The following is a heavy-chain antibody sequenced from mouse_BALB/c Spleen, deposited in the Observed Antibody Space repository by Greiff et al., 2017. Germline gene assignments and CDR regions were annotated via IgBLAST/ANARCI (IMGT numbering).Heavy chain of an antibody. V-gene: IGHV14-4*02. J-gene: IGHJ4*01. CDR3: KTTSYAMDY. Sequence: VHVKQSGAELVRSGASVKLSCTASGFNIKDYYMHWVKQRPEQGLEWIGWIDPENGDTEYAPKFQGKATMTADTSSNTAYLQLSSLTSEDTAVYYCKTTSYAMDYWGQGTSVTVSS. CDR1: GFNIKDYY. CDR2: IDPENGDT.